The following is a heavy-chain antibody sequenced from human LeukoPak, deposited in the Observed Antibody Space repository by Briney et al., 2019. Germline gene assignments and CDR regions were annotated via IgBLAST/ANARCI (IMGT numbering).Heavy chain of an antibody. Sequence: GGSLRLSCAASGFTFSSYAMHWVRQAAGKGLEWVAVISYDGSNKYYADSVKGRFTISGDNSKNTLYLQMNSLRAEDTAVYYCARLFRVVVPAANTHFDYWGQGTLVTVSS. J-gene: IGHJ4*02. CDR2: ISYDGSNK. CDR1: GFTFSSYA. D-gene: IGHD2-2*01. CDR3: ARLFRVVVPAANTHFDY. V-gene: IGHV3-30*04.